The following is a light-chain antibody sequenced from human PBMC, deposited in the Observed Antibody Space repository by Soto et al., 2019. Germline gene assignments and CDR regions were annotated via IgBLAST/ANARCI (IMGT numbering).Light chain of an antibody. J-gene: IGLJ1*01. Sequence: QSALTQPASVSGSPGQSITISCTGTSSDVGGYNYVSWHQLHPGKAPKLMVYEVSNRPPGVSNRFSGSKSGNTASLTISGLQADAEADYYCSSYTSRSTYLFGNGTKVTVL. CDR3: SSYTSRSTYL. CDR2: EVS. V-gene: IGLV2-14*01. CDR1: SSDVGGYNY.